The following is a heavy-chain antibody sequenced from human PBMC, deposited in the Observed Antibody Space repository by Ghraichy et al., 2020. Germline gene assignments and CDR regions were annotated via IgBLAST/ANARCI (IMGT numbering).Heavy chain of an antibody. D-gene: IGHD3-3*01. CDR2: IYYSGST. J-gene: IGHJ6*03. Sequence: SETLSLTCTVSGGSISSYYWSWIRQPPGKGLEWIGYIYYSGSTNYNPSLKSRVTISVDTSKNQFSLKLSSVTAADTAVYYCARSVYYDFWSGYYTQRYYYYYMDVWGKGTTVTVSS. V-gene: IGHV4-59*08. CDR3: ARSVYYDFWSGYYTQRYYYYYMDV. CDR1: GGSISSYY.